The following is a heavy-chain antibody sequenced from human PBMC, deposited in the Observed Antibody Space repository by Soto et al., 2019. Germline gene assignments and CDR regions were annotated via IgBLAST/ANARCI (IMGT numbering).Heavy chain of an antibody. CDR2: ISAYNGNT. D-gene: IGHD3-22*01. CDR3: ARDSSSIYYDSSGHYPSPGFDP. CDR1: GYTFTSYG. Sequence: ASVKVSCKASGYTFTSYGISWVRQAPGQGLEWMGWISAYNGNTNYAQKLQGRVTMTTDTSTSTAYMELRSLRSDDPAVYYCARDSSSIYYDSSGHYPSPGFDPWGQGTLVTVSS. V-gene: IGHV1-18*01. J-gene: IGHJ5*02.